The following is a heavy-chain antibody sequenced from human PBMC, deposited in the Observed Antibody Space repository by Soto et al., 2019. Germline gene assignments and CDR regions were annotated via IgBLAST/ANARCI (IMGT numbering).Heavy chain of an antibody. D-gene: IGHD3-16*02. CDR1: GGSISSGGYY. CDR2: IYYSGST. V-gene: IGHV4-31*03. J-gene: IGHJ3*02. CDR3: ARVHDYIWGSDRRTLGYFGSDI. Sequence: PSETLSLTCTVSGGSISSGGYYWSWIRQHPGKGLEWIGYIYYSGSTYYNPSLKSRVTISVDTSKNQFSLKLSSVTAADTAVYYCARVHDYIWGSDRRTLGYFGSDIWGQGTMVTVSS.